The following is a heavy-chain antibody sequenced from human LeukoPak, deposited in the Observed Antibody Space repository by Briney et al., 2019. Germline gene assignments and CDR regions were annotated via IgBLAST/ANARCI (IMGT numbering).Heavy chain of an antibody. D-gene: IGHD3-16*02. CDR2: ISAYNGNT. CDR3: ATGSDYVWGSYRYYFDY. Sequence: ASVKVSCKASGYTFTSYGISWVRQAPGQGLEWMGWISAYNGNTNYAQKLQGRVTMTTDTSTSTAYMELRSLRSDDTAVYYCATGSDYVWGSYRYYFDYWGQGTLVTVSS. V-gene: IGHV1-18*01. J-gene: IGHJ4*02. CDR1: GYTFTSYG.